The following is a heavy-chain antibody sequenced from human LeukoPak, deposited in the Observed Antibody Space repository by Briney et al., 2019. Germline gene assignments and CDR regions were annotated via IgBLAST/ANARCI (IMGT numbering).Heavy chain of an antibody. Sequence: GGSLRLSCAASGFTFSNAWMSWVPQAPGKGLEWVGRIKSKTDGGTTDYAAPVKGRFTISRDDSKNTLYLQMHSLKTEDTAVYYCATVKGGSYPWGYWGQGTLVTVSS. V-gene: IGHV3-15*01. CDR2: IKSKTDGGTT. J-gene: IGHJ4*02. D-gene: IGHD1-26*01. CDR3: ATVKGGSYPWGY. CDR1: GFTFSNAW.